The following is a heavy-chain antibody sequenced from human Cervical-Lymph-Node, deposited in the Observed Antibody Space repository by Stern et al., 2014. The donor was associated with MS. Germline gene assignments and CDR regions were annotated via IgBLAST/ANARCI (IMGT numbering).Heavy chain of an antibody. CDR3: ARRGEGTFIKGASFDI. J-gene: IGHJ3*02. CDR1: GYTFTNYW. D-gene: IGHD3-10*01. CDR2: IYPTGSKT. Sequence: EVQLVESGAELKKPGESLKISCKGSGYTFTNYWIAWVRQMPGKGLEWMGIIYPTGSKTRYSPSFQGQVTMSADKSINTAYLQWSSLKASDTAMYYCARRGEGTFIKGASFDIWGQGTMVTVSS. V-gene: IGHV5-51*01.